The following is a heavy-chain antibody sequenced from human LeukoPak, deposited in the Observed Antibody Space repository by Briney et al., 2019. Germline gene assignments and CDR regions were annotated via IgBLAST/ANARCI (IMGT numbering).Heavy chain of an antibody. J-gene: IGHJ4*02. CDR1: GFRCSDYW. D-gene: IGHD3-9*01. CDR3: ARGRYVDWLFDY. CDR2: IEQDGGEK. V-gene: IGHV3-7*03. Sequence: GGSLRLSCAASGFRCSDYWMTSVRQAPGKGLEWVANIEQDGGEKYYVDSVKGRFTISRDNAKNSLYLHMNSLRVEDTAVYYCARGRYVDWLFDYWGQGTLVTVSS.